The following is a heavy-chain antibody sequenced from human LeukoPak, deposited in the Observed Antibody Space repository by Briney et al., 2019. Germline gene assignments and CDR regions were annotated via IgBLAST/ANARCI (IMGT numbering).Heavy chain of an antibody. D-gene: IGHD3-22*01. V-gene: IGHV3-23*01. CDR3: ARSIVVAGRYFDL. J-gene: IGHJ2*01. CDR2: ISGSGGST. CDR1: GFTFTTYA. Sequence: GGSLRLSCAASGFTFTTYAMSWVRQAPGEGLQWVSAISGSGGSTYSADSVKGRFTISRDNSRNTLSLQMNSLRAEDTAIYYCARSIVVAGRYFDLWGRGTLVTVSS.